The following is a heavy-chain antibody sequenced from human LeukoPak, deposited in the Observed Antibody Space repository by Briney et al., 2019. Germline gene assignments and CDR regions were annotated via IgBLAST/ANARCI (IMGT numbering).Heavy chain of an antibody. CDR3: ASFHISGKSYNGLHY. D-gene: IGHD3-10*01. CDR2: IYPSDSDT. V-gene: IGHV5-51*01. Sequence: GESLKISCKTSGYNFTTFWIGWVRQLPGKGLEWMGIIYPSDSDTRYSPSFQGQVTISADKSINKVYLHWNSLKASDTAMYYCASFHISGKSYNGLHYWGQGTLVTVSS. CDR1: GYNFTTFW. J-gene: IGHJ4*02.